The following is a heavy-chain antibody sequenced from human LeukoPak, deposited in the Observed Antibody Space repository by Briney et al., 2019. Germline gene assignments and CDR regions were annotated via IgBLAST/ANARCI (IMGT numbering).Heavy chain of an antibody. CDR1: GFTFSDYW. CDR2: IKTDGRDT. Sequence: GGSLRLSCAASGFTFSDYWMHWVRQAPGKGLVWVSRIKTDGRDTNYADSVKGRFTISRDNSKNTLYLQMNSLRAEDTAVYYCAKDEYGWESSSWSEAFDIWGQGTMVTVSS. D-gene: IGHD6-13*01. J-gene: IGHJ3*02. CDR3: AKDEYGWESSSWSEAFDI. V-gene: IGHV3-74*01.